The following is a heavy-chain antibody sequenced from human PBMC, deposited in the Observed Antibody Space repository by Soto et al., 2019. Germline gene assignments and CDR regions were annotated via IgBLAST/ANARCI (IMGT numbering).Heavy chain of an antibody. CDR1: GFTFSSYA. V-gene: IGHV3-30-3*01. CDR3: ARDHVVVAATFRASYYGMDV. D-gene: IGHD2-15*01. Sequence: VQLVESGGGVVQPGRSLRLSCAASGFTFSSYAMHWVRHAPGKGLEWVAVISYDGSNKYYADSVKGRFTISRDNSKNTLYLQMYSLRAEDTAVYYCARDHVVVAATFRASYYGMDVWGQGTTVTVSS. J-gene: IGHJ6*02. CDR2: ISYDGSNK.